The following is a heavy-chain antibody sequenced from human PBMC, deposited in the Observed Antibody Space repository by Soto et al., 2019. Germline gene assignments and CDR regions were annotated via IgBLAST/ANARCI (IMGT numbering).Heavy chain of an antibody. CDR2: IYYSGST. V-gene: IGHV4-59*01. Sequence: QVQLQESGPGLVKPSETLSLTCTVSGGSISSYYWSWIRQPPGKGLEWIGYIYYSGSTNYNPSLKSRVTISVDTSKNQFSLKLSSVTAADTAVYYCARVIRGITGTPGWFDPWGQGTLVTVSS. CDR3: ARVIRGITGTPGWFDP. J-gene: IGHJ5*02. D-gene: IGHD1-20*01. CDR1: GGSISSYY.